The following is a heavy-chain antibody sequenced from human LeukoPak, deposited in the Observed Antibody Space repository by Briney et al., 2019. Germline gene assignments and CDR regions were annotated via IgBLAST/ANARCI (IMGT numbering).Heavy chain of an antibody. CDR1: GFTFDDYA. D-gene: IGHD6-13*01. J-gene: IGHJ4*02. CDR3: AKDRGSWSVGYFDY. V-gene: IGHV3-9*01. Sequence: GGSLRLSCAASGFTFDDYAMHWVRQAPGKGLEWVSGISWNSGSIGYADSVKGRFTISRDNAKNSLYLQMNSLRAEDTAVYYCAKDRGSWSVGYFDYWGQGTLVTVSS. CDR2: ISWNSGSI.